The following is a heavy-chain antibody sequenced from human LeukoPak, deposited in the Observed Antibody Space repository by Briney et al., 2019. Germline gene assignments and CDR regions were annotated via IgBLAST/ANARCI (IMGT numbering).Heavy chain of an antibody. CDR1: GXTFSTNS. V-gene: IGHV3-64D*08. CDR3: VTVGMTSIWSYLRFDP. J-gene: IGHJ5*02. D-gene: IGHD1-26*01. CDR2: ITSNGGST. Sequence: GGSLRLSCSASGXTFSTNSMHWVRQAPGKGLEFVSAITSNGGSTYYADSVKGRFTISRDNSKNTLYLQMSSLRAEGTAVYYCVTVGMTSIWSYLRFDPRGQGTLVSVSS.